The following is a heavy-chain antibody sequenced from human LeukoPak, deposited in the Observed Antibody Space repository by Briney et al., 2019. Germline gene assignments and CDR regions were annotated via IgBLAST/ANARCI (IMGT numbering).Heavy chain of an antibody. J-gene: IGHJ4*02. D-gene: IGHD3-22*01. Sequence: SETLSLTCTVSGDSISSGPYHWGWIRQPPGKGLEWIGNIYYGENTYYNPSLKSRVTISIDTSNNQFYLKLSSLTAADTAVYYCARRDDSSGYHKIFDYWGQGTLVTVSS. CDR2: IYYGENT. CDR3: ARRDDSSGYHKIFDY. CDR1: GDSISSGPYH. V-gene: IGHV4-39*01.